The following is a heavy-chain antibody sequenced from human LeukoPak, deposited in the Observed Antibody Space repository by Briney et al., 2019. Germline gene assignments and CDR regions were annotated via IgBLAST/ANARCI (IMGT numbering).Heavy chain of an antibody. CDR3: ARVRWFGELFSDY. J-gene: IGHJ4*02. D-gene: IGHD3-10*01. Sequence: ASVKVSCKASGYTLTNYGISWVRQAPGQGLQWMGWISVNNADTNYAQNFQGRVTLTTDTSTGTAYMELRSLRSDDTAVYYCARVRWFGELFSDYWGQGTLVTVSS. CDR2: ISVNNADT. V-gene: IGHV1-18*01. CDR1: GYTLTNYG.